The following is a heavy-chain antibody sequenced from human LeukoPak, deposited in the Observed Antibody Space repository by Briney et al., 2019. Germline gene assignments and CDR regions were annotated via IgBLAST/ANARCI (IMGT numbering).Heavy chain of an antibody. D-gene: IGHD3-10*01. J-gene: IGHJ6*03. CDR2: FDPEDGET. CDR3: ARDGWGYGSGSYYRSQDYYYYYYMDV. V-gene: IGHV1-24*01. Sequence: GVSVKVSCKVSGYTLTELSMHWVRQAPGKGLGWMGGFDPEDGETIYAQKFQGRVTMTEDTSTDTAYMELSSLRSEDTAVYYCARDGWGYGSGSYYRSQDYYYYYYMDVWGKGTTVTVSS. CDR1: GYTLTELS.